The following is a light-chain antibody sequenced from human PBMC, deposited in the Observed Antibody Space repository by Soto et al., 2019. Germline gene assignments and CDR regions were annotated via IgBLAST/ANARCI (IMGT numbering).Light chain of an antibody. CDR2: RNN. J-gene: IGLJ2*01. CDR3: GGWDDSLSGPV. Sequence: GRTEPPSASGTPGQRVNISCSGSSSNSGSNYVYCYRQVPGTAPKLLIQRNNQRPSGVPARFSGSKSGTSASLAISGLRSEDEADYYCGGWDDSLSGPVFGGGTNVTVL. V-gene: IGLV1-47*01. CDR1: SSNSGSNY.